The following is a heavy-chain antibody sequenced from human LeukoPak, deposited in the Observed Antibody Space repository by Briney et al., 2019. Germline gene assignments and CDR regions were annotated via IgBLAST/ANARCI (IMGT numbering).Heavy chain of an antibody. D-gene: IGHD3-10*01. V-gene: IGHV4-34*01. J-gene: IGHJ5*02. Sequence: SETLSLTCAVYGGSFSGYYWSWIRQPPGKGLEWIGEINHSGSTNYNPSLKSRVTISVDTSKNQFSLKLSSVTAADTAVYYCARWKSRYGSGSYYRANNWFDPWGQGTLVTVSS. CDR2: INHSGST. CDR3: ARWKSRYGSGSYYRANNWFDP. CDR1: GGSFSGYY.